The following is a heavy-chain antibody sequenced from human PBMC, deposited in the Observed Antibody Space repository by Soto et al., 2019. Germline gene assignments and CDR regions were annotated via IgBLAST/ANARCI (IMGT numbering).Heavy chain of an antibody. CDR2: IYYSGST. CDR3: ASLGAYCGGDCYRHAFDI. V-gene: IGHV4-61*01. J-gene: IGHJ3*02. CDR1: GGSISSSSYY. D-gene: IGHD2-21*02. Sequence: TSETLSLTCTVSGGSISSSSYYWSWIRQLPGKGLEWIGYIYYSGSTNYNPSLKSRVTISVDTSKNQFSLKLSSVTAADTAVYYCASLGAYCGGDCYRHAFDIWGQGTMVTVS.